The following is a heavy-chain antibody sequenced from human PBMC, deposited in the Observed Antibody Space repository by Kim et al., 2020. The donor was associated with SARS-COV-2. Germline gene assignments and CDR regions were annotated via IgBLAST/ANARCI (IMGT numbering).Heavy chain of an antibody. V-gene: IGHV4-39*01. Sequence: SETLSLTCTVSGVSIRSSSSYWGWVRQPPGKGLEWIGSINYSGTTYYNATTKSRGTISIDTSKRQFSLNLTSVTAADTAGYYCVRLNVVTTLSTSIYYAMDVWGQGTTVPVSS. CDR2: INYSGTT. D-gene: IGHD5-12*01. CDR3: VRLNVVTTLSTSIYYAMDV. J-gene: IGHJ6*01. CDR1: GVSIRSSSSY.